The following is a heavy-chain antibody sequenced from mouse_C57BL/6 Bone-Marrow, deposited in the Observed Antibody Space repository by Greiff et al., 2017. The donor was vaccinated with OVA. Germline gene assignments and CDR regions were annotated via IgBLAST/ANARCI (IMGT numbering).Heavy chain of an antibody. CDR1: GFTFSDYG. J-gene: IGHJ4*01. V-gene: IGHV5-17*01. CDR3: ARWGLLDYYAMDY. D-gene: IGHD2-3*01. Sequence: EVKVVESGGGLVKPGGSLKLSCAASGFTFSDYGMHWVRQAPEKGLEWVAYISSGSSTIYYADTVKGRFTISRDNAKNTLFLQMTSLRSEDTAMYYCARWGLLDYYAMDYWGQGTSVTVSS. CDR2: ISSGSSTI.